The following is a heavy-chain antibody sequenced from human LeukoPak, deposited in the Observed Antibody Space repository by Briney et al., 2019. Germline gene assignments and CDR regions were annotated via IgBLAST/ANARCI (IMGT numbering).Heavy chain of an antibody. J-gene: IGHJ4*02. CDR2: IRGESDYI. V-gene: IGHV3-21*06. Sequence: GGSLRLSCAASEFVFSTYYMHWVRQAPGKGLEWVSSIRGESDYIYYRDSVKGRFTISRDNAKNSLYLQMNRLRVEDTAVYFCVREHYDFFLDYWGQGTLVAVSS. CDR3: VREHYDFFLDY. D-gene: IGHD3-3*01. CDR1: EFVFSTYY.